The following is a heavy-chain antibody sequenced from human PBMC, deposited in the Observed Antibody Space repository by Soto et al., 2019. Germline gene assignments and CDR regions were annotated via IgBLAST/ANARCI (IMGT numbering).Heavy chain of an antibody. Sequence: GGSLRLSCAASGFTFSSYSMNWVRQAPGKGLEWVSSISSSSSYIYYADSVKGRFTISRDNAKNSLYLQMNSLRAEDTAVYYCAREPNLIMVPDDDAFDIWGQGTMVTVSS. CDR2: ISSSSSYI. CDR1: GFTFSSYS. J-gene: IGHJ3*02. CDR3: AREPNLIMVPDDDAFDI. V-gene: IGHV3-21*01. D-gene: IGHD3-10*01.